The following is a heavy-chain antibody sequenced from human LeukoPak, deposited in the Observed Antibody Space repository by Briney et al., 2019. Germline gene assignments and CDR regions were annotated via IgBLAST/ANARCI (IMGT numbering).Heavy chain of an antibody. CDR1: GFTFSGYA. V-gene: IGHV3-23*01. Sequence: PGGSLRLSCAASGFTFSGYAMSWVRLAPGKGLEWVSSISGSDDTTYYADSVRGRFTVSRDNSKNTLYLHMNSLRAENTAVYYCARTPQKSCTSTTCYPDYWGQGTLVTVSS. CDR2: ISGSDDTT. J-gene: IGHJ4*02. D-gene: IGHD2-2*01. CDR3: ARTPQKSCTSTTCYPDY.